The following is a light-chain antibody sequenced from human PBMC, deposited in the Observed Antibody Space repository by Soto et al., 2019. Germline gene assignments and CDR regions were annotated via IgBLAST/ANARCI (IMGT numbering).Light chain of an antibody. V-gene: IGLV2-14*01. J-gene: IGLJ1*01. CDR1: SSDVGGWNY. Sequence: QYALTQPASVSGSPGQSLTISCTGTSSDVGGWNYVSWYQQNPGKAPKLMIFEVGNRPSGVSDRFSGSKSGNTASLTISGLQAEDEADYYCSSYTTSNAYVFGTGTKVTVL. CDR2: EVG. CDR3: SSYTTSNAYV.